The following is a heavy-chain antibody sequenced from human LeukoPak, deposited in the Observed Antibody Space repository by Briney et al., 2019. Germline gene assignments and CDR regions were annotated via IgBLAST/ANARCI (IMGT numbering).Heavy chain of an antibody. J-gene: IGHJ4*02. CDR1: GGTFSSYA. CDR3: ARDVEYCSSTSCSTYDY. V-gene: IGHV1-69*05. Sequence: ASVKVSCKASGGTFSSYAISWVRQAPGQGLEWMGGIIPIFGTANYAQKFQGRVTITTDESTSTAYMELSSLRSEDTAVYYCARDVEYCSSTSCSTYDYWGQGTLVTVSS. CDR2: IIPIFGTA. D-gene: IGHD2-2*01.